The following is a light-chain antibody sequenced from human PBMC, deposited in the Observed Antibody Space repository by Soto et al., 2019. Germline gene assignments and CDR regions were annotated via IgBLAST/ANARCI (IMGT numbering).Light chain of an antibody. CDR3: QQYGSSPPWA. Sequence: EIVLTQSPGTLSLSPGERATLSCRASQSVSNNYLAWYQQKPGQAPGLLIYGASSRATGIPDRFSGSGSGTDFTLTINRLEPEDFAVYYCQQYGSSPPWAFGQGTK. J-gene: IGKJ1*01. CDR1: QSVSNNY. V-gene: IGKV3-20*01. CDR2: GAS.